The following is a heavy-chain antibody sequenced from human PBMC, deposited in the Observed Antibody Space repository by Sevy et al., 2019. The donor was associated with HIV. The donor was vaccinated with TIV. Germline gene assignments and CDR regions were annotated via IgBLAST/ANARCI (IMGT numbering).Heavy chain of an antibody. CDR2: LXXXXLGGTV. V-gene: IGHV3-49*04. Sequence: GGSLRLSCTASGXXXXXYCMSWVRQAPGKXXEWVAFLXXXXLGGTVDHAASVRGRFVISRDDSKTIAYLQMNDLKTEDTGVYYCTRWXAAXSIFDYWGQGALVTVSS. J-gene: IGHJ4*02. D-gene: IGHD6-13*01. CDR3: TRWXAAXSIFDY. CDR1: GXXXXXYC.